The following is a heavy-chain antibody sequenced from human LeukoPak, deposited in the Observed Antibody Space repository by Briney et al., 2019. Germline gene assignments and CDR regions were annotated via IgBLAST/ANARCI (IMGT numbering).Heavy chain of an antibody. J-gene: IGHJ4*02. Sequence: GGSLRLSCAASGFTFSTYWMSWVRQAPGKGLEWVANIKEDGSEKYYGDSVKGRFAISRDNAKNSLYLQMNSLRAEDTAVYYCARDSSGYQWGQGTLVTVSS. CDR3: ARDSSGYQ. CDR2: IKEDGSEK. V-gene: IGHV3-7*01. CDR1: GFTFSTYW. D-gene: IGHD3-22*01.